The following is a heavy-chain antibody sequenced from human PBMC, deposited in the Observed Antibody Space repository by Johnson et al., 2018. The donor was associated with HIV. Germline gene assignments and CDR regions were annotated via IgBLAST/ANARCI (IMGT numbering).Heavy chain of an antibody. D-gene: IGHD1-26*01. CDR3: PTDRRSWSYWLGTFDI. V-gene: IGHV3-30*03. J-gene: IGHJ3*02. Sequence: QVQLVESGGGVVQPGRSLRLSCAASGFTFSGNAMHWVRQAPGKGLEWVAVTSYDGSNKYYADSVKGRFTISRDNSKNTLYLQMNSLRAEDTAVYYCPTDRRSWSYWLGTFDIWGQGTMVTVSS. CDR2: TSYDGSNK. CDR1: GFTFSGNA.